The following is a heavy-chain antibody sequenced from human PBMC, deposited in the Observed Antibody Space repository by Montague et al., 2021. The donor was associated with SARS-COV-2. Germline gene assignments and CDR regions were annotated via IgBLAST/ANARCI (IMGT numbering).Heavy chain of an antibody. V-gene: IGHV6-1*01. CDR3: TSGREGNYNVMDV. J-gene: IGHJ6*02. Sequence: CAISGDSVAGLRGTSDGHRHELPSATKCVCRLYYITKWYNDYAVSLRGRVTINPDTSKNQFSLQLNSVTPEDTAIYYCTSGREGNYNVMDVWGQGTTVTVYS. CDR2: LYYITKWYN. CDR1: GDSVAGLRGT. D-gene: IGHD1-1*01.